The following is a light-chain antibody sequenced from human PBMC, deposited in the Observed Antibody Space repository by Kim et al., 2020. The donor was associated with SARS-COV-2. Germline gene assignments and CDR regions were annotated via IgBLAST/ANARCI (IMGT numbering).Light chain of an antibody. Sequence: QLVLTQSPSASASLGASVKLTCTLSSGQSRSAIAWHQQQPEKGPRYLMKLNSDGSHTKGDGIPDRFSGSSSGTGRYLTISSLQSEDEADYYCQTWGTGVWVFGGGTQLTVL. V-gene: IGLV4-69*01. J-gene: IGLJ3*02. CDR2: LNSDGSH. CDR3: QTWGTGVWV. CDR1: SGQSRSA.